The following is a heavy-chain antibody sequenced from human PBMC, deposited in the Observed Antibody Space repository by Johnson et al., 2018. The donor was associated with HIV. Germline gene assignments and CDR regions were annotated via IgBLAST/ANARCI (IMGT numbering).Heavy chain of an antibody. CDR2: ISGSGGST. Sequence: VQLVESGGGLVQPGGSLRLSCAASGFTFSSYAMSWVRQAPGKGLEWVSAISGSGGSTYYADAVKGRFTISRDNSKNTLYLQMHSLRAEDTAVYYCARGEGGTYLPDAFDIWGQGTMVTVSS. CDR1: GFTFSSYA. J-gene: IGHJ3*02. CDR3: ARGEGGTYLPDAFDI. D-gene: IGHD1-26*01. V-gene: IGHV3-23*04.